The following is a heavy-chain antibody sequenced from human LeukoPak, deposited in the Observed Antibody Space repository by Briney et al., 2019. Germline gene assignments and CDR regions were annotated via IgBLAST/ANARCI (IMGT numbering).Heavy chain of an antibody. CDR3: ARGSRFGVVERDAFDI. V-gene: IGHV3-21*01. D-gene: IGHD3-3*01. Sequence: GGSLRLSCAASGFTISSYSMNWVRQAPGKGLDWVSSISSSSSYIYYADSVKGRFTIPRDNAKNSLYLQVNSLRAEDTAVYYCARGSRFGVVERDAFDIWGQGTMVTVSS. J-gene: IGHJ3*02. CDR2: ISSSSSYI. CDR1: GFTISSYS.